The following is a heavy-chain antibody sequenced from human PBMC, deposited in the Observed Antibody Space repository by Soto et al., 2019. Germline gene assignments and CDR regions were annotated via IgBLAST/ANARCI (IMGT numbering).Heavy chain of an antibody. V-gene: IGHV1-69*13. J-gene: IGHJ4*02. CDR2: IIPIFGTT. Sequence: ASVKVSCKTSGGTFSTYAISWVRQAPGQGLEWMGGIIPIFGTTNYAQRFQGRVTITADESTSTAYMELSSLRSEDTAVYYCARAEGLGYYDSDYFDYWGQGTLVTVSS. CDR1: GGTFSTYA. D-gene: IGHD3-10*01. CDR3: ARAEGLGYYDSDYFDY.